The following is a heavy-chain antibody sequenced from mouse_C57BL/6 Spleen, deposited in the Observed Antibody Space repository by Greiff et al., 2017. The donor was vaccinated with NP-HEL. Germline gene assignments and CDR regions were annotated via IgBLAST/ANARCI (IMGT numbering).Heavy chain of an antibody. CDR2: IYPGDGDT. V-gene: IGHV1-82*01. CDR3: ARELDWYCDV. D-gene: IGHD4-1*01. CDR1: GYAFSSSW. Sequence: QVQLQQSGPELVKPGASVKISCKASGYAFSSSWMNWVKQRPGKGLEWIGRIYPGDGDTNYTGTFKGQATMTADKASSTAYMQLSSLTSEDSAVYFCARELDWYCDVWGTGTTVTVSS. J-gene: IGHJ1*03.